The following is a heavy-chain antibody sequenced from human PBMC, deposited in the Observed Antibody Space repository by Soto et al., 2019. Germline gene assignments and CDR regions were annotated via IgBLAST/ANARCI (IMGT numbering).Heavy chain of an antibody. CDR3: ARAYSPGLFDP. J-gene: IGHJ5*02. D-gene: IGHD2-15*01. Sequence: QVQLVQSGAEVKKPGASVKVSCKASGYTFTSYGISWVRQAPGQGLEWMGWISANNGNTKYAQNFQGRVPMTTDTSPSTAYMELRSLRSAATAVYYCARAYSPGLFDPWGQGTLVTVSS. V-gene: IGHV1-18*01. CDR2: ISANNGNT. CDR1: GYTFTSYG.